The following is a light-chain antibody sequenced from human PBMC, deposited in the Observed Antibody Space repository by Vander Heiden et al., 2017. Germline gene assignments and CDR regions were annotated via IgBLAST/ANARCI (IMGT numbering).Light chain of an antibody. Sequence: SSELPQPPSVSVSPGQTASITCSGDKLGDKYACWYQQKPGQSPVLVIYQDSKRPSGIPERFSGSNSGNTATLTISGTQAMDEADYYCQAWDSSTGVFGGGTKLTVL. J-gene: IGLJ2*01. V-gene: IGLV3-1*01. CDR3: QAWDSSTGV. CDR1: KLGDKY. CDR2: QDS.